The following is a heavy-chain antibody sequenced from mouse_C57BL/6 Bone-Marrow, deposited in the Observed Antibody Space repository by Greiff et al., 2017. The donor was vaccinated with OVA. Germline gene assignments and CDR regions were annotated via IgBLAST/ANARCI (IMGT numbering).Heavy chain of an antibody. Sequence: GGGLVPPTGSLKLSCAASGFRFNTYAMNWVRQAPGKGLEWVARIRSKSNNYATYYADSVKDRFTISRDDSESMLYLQMNNLKTEDTAMYYCVRWAYYSNSFDYWGQGTTLTVSS. D-gene: IGHD2-5*01. CDR2: IRSKSNNYAT. V-gene: IGHV10-1*01. CDR1: GFRFNTYA. J-gene: IGHJ2*01. CDR3: VRWAYYSNSFDY.